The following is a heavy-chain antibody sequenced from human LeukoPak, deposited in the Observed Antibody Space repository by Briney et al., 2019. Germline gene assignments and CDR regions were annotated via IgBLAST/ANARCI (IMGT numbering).Heavy chain of an antibody. CDR3: VRRAVSGEEALDFDY. V-gene: IGHV3-21*01. CDR2: FSSRSSYI. CDR1: GFTFSAHS. Sequence: SGGSLRLSCAASGFTFSAHSMNWVRQAPGKGLEWVASFSSRSSYIYYGGSVKGRFTVSRDNARNSVYLQMNSLRVEDTAVYYCVRRAVSGEEALDFDYWGQGTLVTVSS. D-gene: IGHD6-19*01. J-gene: IGHJ4*02.